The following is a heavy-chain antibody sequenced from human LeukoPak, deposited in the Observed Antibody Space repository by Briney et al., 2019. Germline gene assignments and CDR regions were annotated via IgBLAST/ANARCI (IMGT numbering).Heavy chain of an antibody. CDR3: ARAHCSGGSCYWLDAFDI. CDR1: GFTFSSYW. CDR2: IKQDGSEK. D-gene: IGHD2-15*01. J-gene: IGHJ3*02. V-gene: IGHV3-7*01. Sequence: GGTLRLSCAASGFTFSSYWMSWVRQAPGKGLEWVANIKQDGSEKYYVDSVKGRFTISRDNAKNSLYLQMNSLRAEDTAVYYCARAHCSGGSCYWLDAFDIWGQGTMVTVSS.